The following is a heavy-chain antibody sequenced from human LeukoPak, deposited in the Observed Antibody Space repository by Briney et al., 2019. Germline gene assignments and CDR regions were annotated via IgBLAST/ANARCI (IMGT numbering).Heavy chain of an antibody. J-gene: IGHJ4*02. V-gene: IGHV1-8*03. D-gene: IGHD3-10*01. CDR3: ARGSSIGVYGSGYGSDY. CDR2: MNPNGGNT. Sequence: ASVKVSCKASGYTFTSYDINWVRQATGQGLEWMGWMNPNGGNTGYAQKFQGRVTITRNTSISTAYMELSSLRSEDTAVYYCARGSSIGVYGSGYGSDYWGQGTLVTVSS. CDR1: GYTFTSYD.